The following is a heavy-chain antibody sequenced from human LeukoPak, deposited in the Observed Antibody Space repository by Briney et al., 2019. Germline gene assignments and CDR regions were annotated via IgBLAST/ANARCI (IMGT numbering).Heavy chain of an antibody. J-gene: IGHJ6*03. CDR2: ISGDGRST. D-gene: IGHD2-15*01. CDR1: GFTFSRDW. V-gene: IGHV3-74*01. CDR3: ARGIRGYCSGGSCAYYYYYYMDV. Sequence: GGSLRLSCVASGFTFSRDWMHWVRQAPGKGLVWVSRISGDGRSTSYADSVKGRFIISRDNAKKTLYLQMNSLRAEDTAVYYCARGIRGYCSGGSCAYYYYYYMDVWGKGTTVTVSS.